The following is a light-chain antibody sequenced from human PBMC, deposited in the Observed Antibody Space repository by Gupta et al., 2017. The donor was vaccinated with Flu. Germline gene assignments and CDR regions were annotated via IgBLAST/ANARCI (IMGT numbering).Light chain of an antibody. J-gene: IGLJ1*01. CDR2: EVR. CDR3: GSYADGRYV. CDR1: GGGDNY. Sequence: GGGDNYVSWYQHHPGKAHKLIIYEVRRRPAGVPDRFSATKAGSTASLTVSGLEADDEDDYYCGSYADGRYVFGSGTKVTVL. V-gene: IGLV2-8*01.